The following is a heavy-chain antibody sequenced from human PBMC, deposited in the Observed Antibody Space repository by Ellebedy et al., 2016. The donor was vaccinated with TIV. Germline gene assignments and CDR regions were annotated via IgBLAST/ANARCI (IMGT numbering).Heavy chain of an antibody. CDR1: GFTFSNAW. D-gene: IGHD3-22*01. J-gene: IGHJ3*02. CDR3: TTPLITTIVGASGAFDI. V-gene: IGHV3-15*07. CDR2: IKSKTDGGTT. Sequence: GESLKISCAASGFTFSNAWMNWVRQAPGKGLEWVGRIKSKTDGGTTDYAAPVKGRFTISRDDSKNTLYLQMNSLKTEDTAVYYCTTPLITTIVGASGAFDIWGQGTMVTVSS.